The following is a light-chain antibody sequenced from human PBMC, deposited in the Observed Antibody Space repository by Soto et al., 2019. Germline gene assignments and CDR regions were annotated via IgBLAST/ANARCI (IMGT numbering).Light chain of an antibody. CDR3: QQYGPT. Sequence: EIVMTQSPATLSVSPGERATLSCRASQSVSSYYLAWYQQKPGQAPRLLIYGASSRATGIPDRFSGSGSGTDFTLTISRLEPEDFAVYYCQQYGPTFGQGTKVDIK. V-gene: IGKV3-20*01. J-gene: IGKJ1*01. CDR1: QSVSSYY. CDR2: GAS.